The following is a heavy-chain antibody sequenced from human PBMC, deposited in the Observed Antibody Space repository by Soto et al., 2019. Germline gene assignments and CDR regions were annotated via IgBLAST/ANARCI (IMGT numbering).Heavy chain of an antibody. CDR1: GCTVSSYA. Sequence: GASVKVSCKASGCTVSSYAISCVRQAPGQGLEWMGGIIPIFGTANYAQKFQGRVTITADESTSTAYMELSSLRSEDTAVYYCARGKVSYYYYGMDVWGQGTTVTVSS. J-gene: IGHJ6*02. CDR2: IIPIFGTA. V-gene: IGHV1-69*13. CDR3: ARGKVSYYYYGMDV.